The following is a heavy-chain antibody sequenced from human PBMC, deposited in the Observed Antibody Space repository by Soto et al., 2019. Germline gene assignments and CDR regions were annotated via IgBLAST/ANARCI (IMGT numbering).Heavy chain of an antibody. J-gene: IGHJ4*02. CDR1: GFTVSSNY. V-gene: IGHV3-66*01. D-gene: IGHD3-10*01. CDR3: AREIWVGELLSYY. CDR2: IYSGGST. Sequence: EVQLVASGGGLVQPGGSLRLSCAASGFTVSSNYMSWVRHAPGTGLEWVSVIYSGGSTYYADSVKGRFTISRDNSKNPLSRQKNGLRAEDTAVYYCAREIWVGELLSYYWGQGTLVTFSS.